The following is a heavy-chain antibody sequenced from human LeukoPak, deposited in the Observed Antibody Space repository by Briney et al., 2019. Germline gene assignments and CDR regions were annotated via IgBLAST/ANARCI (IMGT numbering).Heavy chain of an antibody. CDR2: IIPIFGTA. D-gene: IGHD3-3*01. CDR1: GGTFSSYA. Sequence: SVKVSCKASGGTFSSYAISWVRQAPGQGLEWMGGIIPIFGTANYAQKFQGRVTITTDESTSTAYMELSSLRSEDTAVYYCARGTYYDFWSGYYSNNWFDPWGQGTLVTVSS. CDR3: ARGTYYDFWSGYYSNNWFDP. J-gene: IGHJ5*02. V-gene: IGHV1-69*05.